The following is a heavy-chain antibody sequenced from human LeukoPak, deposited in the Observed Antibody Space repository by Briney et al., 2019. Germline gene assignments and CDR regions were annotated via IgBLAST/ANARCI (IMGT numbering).Heavy chain of an antibody. D-gene: IGHD3-10*01. V-gene: IGHV1-69*06. CDR2: IIPIFGTA. CDR3: AVDYGSGSLAVD. J-gene: IGHJ4*02. CDR1: GYTFTSYG. Sequence: ASVKVSCKASGYTFTSYGISWVRQAPGQGLEWMGGIIPIFGTANYAQKFQGRVTITADKSTSTAYMELSSLRSEDTAVYYCAVDYGSGSLAVDWGQGTLVTVSS.